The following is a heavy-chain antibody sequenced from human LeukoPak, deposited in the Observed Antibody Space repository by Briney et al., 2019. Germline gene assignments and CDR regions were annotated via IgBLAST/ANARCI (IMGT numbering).Heavy chain of an antibody. J-gene: IGHJ5*02. D-gene: IGHD2-2*01. V-gene: IGHV4-39*07. CDR2: IYYSGST. Sequence: SETLSLTCTVSGGSIGSSSYYWGWIRQPPGKGLEWIGNIYYSGSTYYNPSLKSRVTISVDTSKNQFSLKLSSVTAADTAVYYCARGGYCSSTSCYGGPNWFDPWGQGTLVTVSS. CDR1: GGSIGSSSYY. CDR3: ARGGYCSSTSCYGGPNWFDP.